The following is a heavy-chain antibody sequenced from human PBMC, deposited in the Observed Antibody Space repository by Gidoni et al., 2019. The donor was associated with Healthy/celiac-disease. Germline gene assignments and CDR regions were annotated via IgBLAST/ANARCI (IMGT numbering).Heavy chain of an antibody. Sequence: QVQLPQWGAGLLKPSETLSLTCAVYGGSFSGYYWSWIRQPPGKGLEWIGEINHSGSTNYNPSLKSRVTISVDTSKNQFSLKLSSVTAADTAVYYCARWYAGYSSMIDYWGQGTLVTVSS. CDR3: ARWYAGYSSMIDY. V-gene: IGHV4-34*01. D-gene: IGHD6-13*01. CDR1: GGSFSGYY. CDR2: INHSGST. J-gene: IGHJ4*02.